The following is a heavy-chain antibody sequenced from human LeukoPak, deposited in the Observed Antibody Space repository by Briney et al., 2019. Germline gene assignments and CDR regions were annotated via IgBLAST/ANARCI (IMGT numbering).Heavy chain of an antibody. V-gene: IGHV3-21*01. CDR3: ATADYSRPYNWFDP. D-gene: IGHD4-11*01. Sequence: GGSLRLSCVASGFTFRDYSMNWVRQAPGKGLEWVSSISSSSSYIYYADSVKGRFTISRDNAKNSLYLQMNSLRAEDTAVYYCATADYSRPYNWFDPWGQGTLVTVSS. CDR2: ISSSSSYI. J-gene: IGHJ5*02. CDR1: GFTFRDYS.